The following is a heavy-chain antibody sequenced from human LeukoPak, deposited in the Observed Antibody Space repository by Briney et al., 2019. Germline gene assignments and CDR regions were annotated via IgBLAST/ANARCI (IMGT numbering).Heavy chain of an antibody. CDR2: ISSSSSYI. CDR3: ARYAGIAAAGHNDDAFDI. Sequence: KAGGSLRLSCAASGFTFSSYSMNWVRQAPGKGLEWVSSISSSSSYIYYADSVKGRFTISRDNAKNSLYLQMNSLRAEDTAVYYCARYAGIAAAGHNDDAFDIWGQGTMVTVSS. CDR1: GFTFSSYS. D-gene: IGHD6-13*01. J-gene: IGHJ3*02. V-gene: IGHV3-21*01.